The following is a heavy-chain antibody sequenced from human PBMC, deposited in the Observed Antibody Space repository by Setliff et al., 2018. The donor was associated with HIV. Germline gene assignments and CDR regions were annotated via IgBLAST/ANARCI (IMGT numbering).Heavy chain of an antibody. CDR1: GYSIRSGYY. J-gene: IGHJ4*02. D-gene: IGHD6-19*01. Sequence: SETLSLTCAVSGYSIRSGYYWGWIRQPPGKGLEWIGNIYHSGSTNYNPSLKSRVTISVDTSKNQFSLKLSSVTAADTAVYYCAIRGSSGWYVGGYFDYWGQGTLVTFSS. V-gene: IGHV4-38-2*01. CDR3: AIRGSSGWYVGGYFDY. CDR2: IYHSGST.